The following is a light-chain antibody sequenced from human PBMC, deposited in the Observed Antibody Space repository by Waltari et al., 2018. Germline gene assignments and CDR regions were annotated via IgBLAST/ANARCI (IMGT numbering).Light chain of an antibody. CDR1: TSNIGTNY. Sequence: QSVLTQPPAASGTPGQRVTISCAGSTSNIGTNYVNWYQKFPGAAPKLLIYRINQLPTWCPDRFSGSKSGTSASLVIGGLRSEDEADYFCAGWDDNLSVVFGGGTKLTVL. CDR2: RIN. V-gene: IGLV1-47*01. J-gene: IGLJ2*01. CDR3: AGWDDNLSVV.